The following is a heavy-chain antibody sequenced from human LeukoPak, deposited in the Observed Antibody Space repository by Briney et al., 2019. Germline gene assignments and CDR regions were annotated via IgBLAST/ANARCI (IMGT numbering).Heavy chain of an antibody. V-gene: IGHV4-38-2*02. CDR1: GYSISSGYY. CDR3: ARHRGGGYYGSGSFYKANWFDP. CDR2: IYHSGST. J-gene: IGHJ5*02. D-gene: IGHD3-10*01. Sequence: SETLSLTCTVSGYSISSGYYWGWIRQPPGKGLEWIGSIYHSGSTYYNPSLKSRVTISVDTSKNQFSLKLSSVTAADTAVYYCARHRGGGYYGSGSFYKANWFDPWGQGTLVTVSS.